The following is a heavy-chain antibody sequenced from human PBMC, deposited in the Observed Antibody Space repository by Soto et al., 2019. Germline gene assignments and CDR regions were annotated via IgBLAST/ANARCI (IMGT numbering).Heavy chain of an antibody. D-gene: IGHD3-22*01. CDR1: GGAILDSTYY. J-gene: IGHJ5*02. Sequence: QLLLQESGPGLVKPSETLSLTCTVSGGAILDSTYYWAWIRQPPGKGLEWIGTIFYSGGTFYTPSLQRRAPLSVYPSPNPFSLKLPSVTAAGTAVYFCARQATGYYSGWFDPCGQGTLVPGSS. CDR2: IFYSGGT. CDR3: ARQATGYYSGWFDP. V-gene: IGHV4-39*01.